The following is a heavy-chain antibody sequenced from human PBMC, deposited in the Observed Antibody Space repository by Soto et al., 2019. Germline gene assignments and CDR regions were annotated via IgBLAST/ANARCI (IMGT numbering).Heavy chain of an antibody. V-gene: IGHV3-53*01. CDR1: GFTVSSNY. Sequence: GGSLRLSCAASGFTVSSNYMSWVRQAPGKGLEWVSVIYSGGSTYYADSVKGRFTISRDNSKNTLYLQMNSLRAEDTAVYYCASSLITGTTYYWGQGTLVTVSS. CDR2: IYSGGST. CDR3: ASSLITGTTYY. J-gene: IGHJ4*02. D-gene: IGHD1-7*01.